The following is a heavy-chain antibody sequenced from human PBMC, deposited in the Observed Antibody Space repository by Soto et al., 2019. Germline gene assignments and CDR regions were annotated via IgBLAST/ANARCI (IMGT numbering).Heavy chain of an antibody. CDR3: ARGLTRLDY. D-gene: IGHD7-27*01. Sequence: QVQLVQSGPEVKQPGASVRISCQASGYSFTHFEMHRVRQAPGQSLEWMGWINTGNGDTKYSQKLQCRVTFTRDTSASTAYLDLDGLTSDDTSFYFCARGLTRLDYWGQGTLVTVSS. CDR2: INTGNGDT. V-gene: IGHV1-3*04. J-gene: IGHJ4*02. CDR1: GYSFTHFE.